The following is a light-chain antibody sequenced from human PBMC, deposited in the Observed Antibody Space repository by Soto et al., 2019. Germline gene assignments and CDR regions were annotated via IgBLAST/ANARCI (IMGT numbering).Light chain of an antibody. J-gene: IGLJ3*02. V-gene: IGLV2-14*01. CDR3: SSYSTSIAGWV. CDR1: SSDVGGYKF. CDR2: EVS. Sequence: QSALTQPASVSGSPGQSITISCTGTSSDVGGYKFVAWYQQHPGKAPKLMIYEVSNRPSGVSNRFSGSKSGNTASLTISGLQAEDEADYYCSSYSTSIAGWVFGGGTKVTVL.